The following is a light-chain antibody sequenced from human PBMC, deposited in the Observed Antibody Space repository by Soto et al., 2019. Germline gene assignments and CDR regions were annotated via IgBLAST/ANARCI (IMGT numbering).Light chain of an antibody. CDR1: QSVSSSY. J-gene: IGKJ1*01. V-gene: IGKV3-20*01. CDR2: GAS. CDR3: QQYGSSSWT. Sequence: EIVLTQSPGTLSLSRGERATLSCRASQSVSSSYLALYQHKPGQAPRLLIYGASSRATGIPDRFSGSGSGTDFTLTISRLEPEDFAVYYCQQYGSSSWTFGQWTKVDIK.